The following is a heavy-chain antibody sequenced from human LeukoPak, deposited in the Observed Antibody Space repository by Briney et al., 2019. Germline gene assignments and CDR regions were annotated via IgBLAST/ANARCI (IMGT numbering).Heavy chain of an antibody. CDR1: GGSFSGYY. CDR2: INHSGST. J-gene: IGHJ6*02. CDR3: ARGYPWLRFLAVGPRYYYGMDV. V-gene: IGHV4-34*01. Sequence: SETLSLTCAVYGGSFSGYYWSWIRQPPGKGLEWIGEINHSGSTNYNPSLKSRVTISVDTSKNQFSLKLSSVTAADTAVYYCARGYPWLRFLAVGPRYYYGMDVWGQGTTVTAS. D-gene: IGHD5-12*01.